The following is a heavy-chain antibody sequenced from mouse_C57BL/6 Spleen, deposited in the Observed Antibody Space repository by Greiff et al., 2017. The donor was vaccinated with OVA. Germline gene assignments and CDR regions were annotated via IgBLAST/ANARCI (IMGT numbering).Heavy chain of an antibody. Sequence: VQLQQPGAELVKPGASVKMSCKASGYTFTSYWITWVKQRPGQGLEWIGDIYPGSGSTNYNEKFKSKATLTVDTSSSTAYMQLSSLTSEDSAVYYCAREVAYYRAFDYWGKGTTLTVSS. CDR3: AREVAYYRAFDY. J-gene: IGHJ2*01. V-gene: IGHV1-55*01. CDR1: GYTFTSYW. CDR2: IYPGSGST. D-gene: IGHD2-14*01.